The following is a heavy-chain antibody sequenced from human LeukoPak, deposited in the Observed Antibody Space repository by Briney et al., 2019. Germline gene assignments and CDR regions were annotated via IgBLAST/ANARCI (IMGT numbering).Heavy chain of an antibody. V-gene: IGHV1-8*01. Sequence: ASVKVSCKASGYTFTSYDINWVRQATGQGLEWMGWMNPNSGNTGYAQKFQGRVTMTRNTSISTAYMELSSLRSEDTAVYYCARLGVVPAARPEDGDYWGQGTLVTVSS. CDR3: ARLGVVPAARPEDGDY. CDR1: GYTFTSYD. J-gene: IGHJ4*02. CDR2: MNPNSGNT. D-gene: IGHD2-2*01.